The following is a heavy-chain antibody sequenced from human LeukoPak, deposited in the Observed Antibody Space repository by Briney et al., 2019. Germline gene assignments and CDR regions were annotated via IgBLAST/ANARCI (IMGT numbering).Heavy chain of an antibody. CDR2: INHSGST. CDR3: ARDHQTNIAAAGTSNWFDP. D-gene: IGHD6-13*01. J-gene: IGHJ5*02. CDR1: GGSFSGYY. Sequence: SETLSLTCAVYGGSFSGYYWSWIRQPPGKGLEWIGEINHSGSTNYNPSLKSRVTISVDTSKNQFSLKLSSVTAADTAVYYCARDHQTNIAAAGTSNWFDPWGQGTLVTVSS. V-gene: IGHV4-34*01.